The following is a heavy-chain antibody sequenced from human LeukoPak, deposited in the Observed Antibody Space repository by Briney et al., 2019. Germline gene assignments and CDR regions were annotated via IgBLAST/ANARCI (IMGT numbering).Heavy chain of an antibody. V-gene: IGHV4-59*01. D-gene: IGHD3-22*01. CDR2: IYYSGSA. CDR1: GGSFSGYY. CDR3: ARNGDYYEKSGYYYLFDF. J-gene: IGHJ4*02. Sequence: SETLSLTCAVYGGSFSGYYWSWIRQPPGKGPEYIGYIYYSGSANYNPSLKSRVTISVDPSKNQFSLKLSSVTAADTAVYYCARNGDYYEKSGYYYLFDFWGQGTLVTVSS.